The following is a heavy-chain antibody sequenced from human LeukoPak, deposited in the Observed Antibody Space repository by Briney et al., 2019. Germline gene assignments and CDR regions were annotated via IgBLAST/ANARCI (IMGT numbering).Heavy chain of an antibody. V-gene: IGHV3-21*01. CDR2: ISSSSSNI. D-gene: IGHD3-3*01. Sequence: GGSLRLSSAASGFTFSSYSMNWVRQAPGKGLEWVSSISSSSSNIYYAYSVKGRFTISRDNAKNSLYLQMNSLRAEDTAVYYCARDPTNHHYDFWSGPLKRDYWGQGTLVTVSS. CDR3: ARDPTNHHYDFWSGPLKRDY. J-gene: IGHJ4*02. CDR1: GFTFSSYS.